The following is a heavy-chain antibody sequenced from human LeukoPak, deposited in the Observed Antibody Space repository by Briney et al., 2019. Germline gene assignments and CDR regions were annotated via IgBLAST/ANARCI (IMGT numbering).Heavy chain of an antibody. V-gene: IGHV4-61*02. Sequence: PSQTLSLTCTVSGGSISSGNYYWSWIRQPAGKELEWIGRIYTSASTNYNPSLKSRVTISVDTSKNQFSLKLNSVTAADTAVYYCASGKAYCSSTSCYLDAFDTWGQGTMVTVSS. CDR3: ASGKAYCSSTSCYLDAFDT. J-gene: IGHJ3*02. CDR1: GGSISSGNYY. D-gene: IGHD2-2*01. CDR2: IYTSAST.